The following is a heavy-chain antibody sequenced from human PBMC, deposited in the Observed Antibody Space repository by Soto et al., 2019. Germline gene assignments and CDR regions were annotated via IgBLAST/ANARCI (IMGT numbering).Heavy chain of an antibody. J-gene: IGHJ4*02. D-gene: IGHD1-26*01. CDR1: GYSFTSYW. CDR3: ARHGQNGEWELTLFDY. V-gene: IGHV5-51*01. CDR2: IYPGDSDT. Sequence: PGESLKISCKGSGYSFTSYWIGWVRQMPGKGLEWMGIIYPGDSDTRYSPSFQGQVTISADKSISTAYLQWSSLKASDTAMYYCARHGQNGEWELTLFDYWGQGTLVTDSS.